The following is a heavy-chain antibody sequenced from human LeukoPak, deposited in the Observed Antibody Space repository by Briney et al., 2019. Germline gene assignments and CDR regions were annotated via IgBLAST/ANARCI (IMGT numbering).Heavy chain of an antibody. D-gene: IGHD3-3*01. V-gene: IGHV3-48*01. Sequence: PGGSLRLSCAASGFTFSSYSMNWVRQARGKGLEWVSYISSSSSTIYYADSVKGRFTISRDNAKNSLYLQMNSLRAEDTAVYYCASPSFRDFWSGYLLFDYWGQGTLVTVSS. CDR3: ASPSFRDFWSGYLLFDY. CDR1: GFTFSSYS. CDR2: ISSSSSTI. J-gene: IGHJ4*02.